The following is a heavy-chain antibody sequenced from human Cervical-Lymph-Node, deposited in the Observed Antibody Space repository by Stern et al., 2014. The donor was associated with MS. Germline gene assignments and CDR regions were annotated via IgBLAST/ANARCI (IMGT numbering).Heavy chain of an antibody. CDR1: GYTFNTHS. CDR3: TRGTTMVRGRFDP. CDR2: INTKTGNP. Sequence: QVQLVESGSELKKPGASVRVSCKTSGYTFNTHSINWVRQAPGQGLEWMAWINTKTGNPTYAQDFRGRFVFSLDASVRTAYLEISVLKADDTAVYYCTRGTTMVRGRFDPWGQGTPVTVSS. D-gene: IGHD3-10*01. V-gene: IGHV7-4-1*02. J-gene: IGHJ5*02.